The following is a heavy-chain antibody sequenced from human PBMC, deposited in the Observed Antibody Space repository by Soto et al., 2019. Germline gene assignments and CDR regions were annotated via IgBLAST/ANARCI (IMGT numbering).Heavy chain of an antibody. CDR1: GFTFSSYG. CDR3: ARDWCSSTSCYPYYYYYYMDV. D-gene: IGHD2-2*01. CDR2: IWYDGSNK. J-gene: IGHJ6*03. Sequence: PGGSLRLSCAASGFTFSSYGMHWVRQAPGKGLEWVAVIWYDGSNKYYADSVKGRFTISRDNSKNTLYLQMNSLRAEDTAVYYCARDWCSSTSCYPYYYYYYMDVWGKGTTVTVSS. V-gene: IGHV3-33*01.